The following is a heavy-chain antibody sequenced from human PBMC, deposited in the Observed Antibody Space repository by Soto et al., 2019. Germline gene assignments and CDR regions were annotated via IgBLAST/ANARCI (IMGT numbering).Heavy chain of an antibody. CDR3: ARDHMGSFDY. D-gene: IGHD3-10*01. CDR1: GDSIKTNQ. J-gene: IGHJ4*02. Sequence: SETLSLTCIVSGDSIKTNQWGWIRQPPGKGLEWIAYISNSGTANHNPSLKSRVTMSIDMARNQFSLHLNSVTAADTAVYYCARDHMGSFDYWGQGTLVTVSS. CDR2: ISNSGTA. V-gene: IGHV4-59*01.